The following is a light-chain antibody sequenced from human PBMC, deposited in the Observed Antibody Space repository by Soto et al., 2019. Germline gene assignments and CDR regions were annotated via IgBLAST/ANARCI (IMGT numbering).Light chain of an antibody. CDR3: QQANSFPRT. CDR2: AAS. CDR1: QDISVW. V-gene: IGKV1D-12*01. Sequence: DIQMTQSPSSVSASVVDRVTITCRASQDISVWLAWYQQKPGKAPKLLIYAASNLQTGVPSRFSGSGSGTDFTLSIHSLQPEDFATYYCQQANSFPRTFGPGTKVDIK. J-gene: IGKJ3*01.